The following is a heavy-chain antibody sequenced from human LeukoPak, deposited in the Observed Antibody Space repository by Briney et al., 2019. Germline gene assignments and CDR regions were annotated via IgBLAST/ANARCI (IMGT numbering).Heavy chain of an antibody. CDR1: GFNFGEYA. J-gene: IGHJ3*02. CDR3: ARSVVAVAGYDAFDI. V-gene: IGHV3-48*02. CDR2: ISSRSFTI. D-gene: IGHD6-19*01. Sequence: GGSLRLSCTGSGFNFGEYAMTWVRQAPGKGLDWVSYISSRSFTIYYADSVKGRFTISRDNAKNSLYLKMNSLRDEDTAVYYCARSVVAVAGYDAFDIWGQGTVVTVSS.